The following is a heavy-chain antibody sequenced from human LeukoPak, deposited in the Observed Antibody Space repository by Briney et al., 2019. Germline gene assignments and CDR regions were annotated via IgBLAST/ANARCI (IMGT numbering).Heavy chain of an antibody. D-gene: IGHD2-2*01. CDR3: AKGLQRTPYYYYGMDV. Sequence: GGSLRLSCAASGFTFSSYAMHWVRQAPGKGLEWVAVISYDGSNKYYADSVKGRFTISRDTPKNTLYLQMNSLVEDTAVYYCAKGLQRTPYYYYGMDVWGQGTTVTVSS. V-gene: IGHV3-30-3*01. CDR1: GFTFSSYA. J-gene: IGHJ6*02. CDR2: ISYDGSNK.